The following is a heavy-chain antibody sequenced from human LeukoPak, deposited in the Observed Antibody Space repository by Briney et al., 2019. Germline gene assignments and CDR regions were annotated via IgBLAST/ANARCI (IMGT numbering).Heavy chain of an antibody. CDR1: GFTFSGYW. V-gene: IGHV3-74*01. J-gene: IGHJ4*02. CDR2: INSDGGSI. D-gene: IGHD1-26*01. CDR3: ARVRSGGFDY. Sequence: GGSLRLSCAASGFTFSGYWMHWVRQAPGKGLVWVSRINSDGGSISYADSVKGRFSISRDNAKNTLYLQMNRLRAEDTAVYYCARVRSGGFDYWGQGILVTVSS.